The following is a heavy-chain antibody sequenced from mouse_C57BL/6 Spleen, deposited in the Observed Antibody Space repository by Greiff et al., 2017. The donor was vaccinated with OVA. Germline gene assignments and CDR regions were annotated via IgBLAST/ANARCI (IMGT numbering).Heavy chain of an antibody. V-gene: IGHV2-2*01. CDR2: IWSDGST. Sequence: VQLQQSGPGLVQPSQSLSITCTVSGFSLTSYGVHWVRQSPGKGLEWLGVIWSDGSTDYHAAFISRLSISKDNSKSQVFFKMNSLQADDTATYYCARGGLRRGAWFAYWGQGTLVTVSA. CDR3: ARGGLRRGAWFAY. J-gene: IGHJ3*01. D-gene: IGHD2-4*01. CDR1: GFSLTSYG.